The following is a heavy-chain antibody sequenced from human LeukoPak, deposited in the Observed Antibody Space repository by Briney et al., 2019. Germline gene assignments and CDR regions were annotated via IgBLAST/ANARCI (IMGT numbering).Heavy chain of an antibody. CDR1: GYTFTGYY. D-gene: IGHD3-22*01. J-gene: IGHJ5*02. CDR3: ATYYYDSSGYYYSRPGYWFDP. CDR2: FDPEDGET. V-gene: IGHV1-24*01. Sequence: ASVKVSCKASGYTFTGYYMHWVRRAPGKGLEWMGGFDPEDGETIYAQKFQGRVTMTEDTSTDTAYMELSSLRSEDTAVYYCATYYYDSSGYYYSRPGYWFDPWGQGTLVTVSS.